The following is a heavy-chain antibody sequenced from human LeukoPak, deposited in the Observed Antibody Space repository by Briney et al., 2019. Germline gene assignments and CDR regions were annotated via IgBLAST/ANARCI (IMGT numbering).Heavy chain of an antibody. CDR3: ARSLGSGSYYHWFDP. CDR1: GGSISTFY. Sequence: SETLSLTCTVSGGSISTFYWSWIRQPPGKGLERIGYIYYSGSTIYNPSLKSRVTISIDTSKNQFSLKLSSLTAADPAVYYCARSLGSGSYYHWFDPWGQGTLVTVSS. D-gene: IGHD3-10*01. CDR2: IYYSGST. J-gene: IGHJ5*02. V-gene: IGHV4-59*01.